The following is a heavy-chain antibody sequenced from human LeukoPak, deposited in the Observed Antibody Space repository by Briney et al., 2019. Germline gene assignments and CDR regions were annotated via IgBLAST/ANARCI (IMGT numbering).Heavy chain of an antibody. J-gene: IGHJ4*02. CDR2: INWNGGST. D-gene: IGHD3-22*01. Sequence: LGGSLRLSCAASGFTFGDYGMSWVRQAPGKGLGWVSGINWNGGSTGYADSVKGRFTISRDNAKNSLYLQMNSLRAEDTALYYCARGGYDSSGAFDYWGQGTLVTVSS. CDR3: ARGGYDSSGAFDY. V-gene: IGHV3-20*04. CDR1: GFTFGDYG.